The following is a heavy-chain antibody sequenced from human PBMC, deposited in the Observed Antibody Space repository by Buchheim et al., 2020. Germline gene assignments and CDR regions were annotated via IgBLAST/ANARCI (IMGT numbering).Heavy chain of an antibody. CDR1: GYSFTSYW. V-gene: IGHV5-10-1*03. D-gene: IGHD6-19*01. CDR2: IDPSDSYT. CDR3: ARHFFGKQWLPDSNWFDP. Sequence: EVQLVQSGAEVKKPGESLRISCKGSGYSFTSYWISWVRQMPGKGLEWMGRIDPSDSYTNYSPSFQGHVTISADKSISTASPQWSSLKASDTAMYYCARHFFGKQWLPDSNWFDPWGQGTL. J-gene: IGHJ5*02.